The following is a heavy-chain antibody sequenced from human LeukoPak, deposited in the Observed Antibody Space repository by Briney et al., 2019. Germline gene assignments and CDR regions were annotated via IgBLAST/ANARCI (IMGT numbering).Heavy chain of an antibody. CDR3: ARGDVDTAMVPFDY. V-gene: IGHV4-34*01. D-gene: IGHD5-18*01. CDR2: INHSGST. CDR1: GGSFSGYY. J-gene: IGHJ4*02. Sequence: SETLSLTCAVYGGSFSGYYWSWFRHPPGKGLEWIGEINHSGSTNYNPSLKSRVTISVDTSKNQFSLKLSSVTAADTAVYYCARGDVDTAMVPFDYWGQGTLVTVSS.